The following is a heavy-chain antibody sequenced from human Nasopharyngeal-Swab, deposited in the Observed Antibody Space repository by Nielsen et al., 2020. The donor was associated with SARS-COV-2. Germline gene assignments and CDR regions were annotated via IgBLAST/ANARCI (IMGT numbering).Heavy chain of an antibody. CDR2: ISSNGGST. V-gene: IGHV3-64D*08. CDR3: VFLSFGY. J-gene: IGHJ4*02. Sequence: GGSLRLSCSASGFTFSSYAMHWVRQAPGKGLEYASAISSNGGSTYYADSVKGRFTISRDNSKNTLYLQMSSLRAEDMAVYYCVFLSFGYWGQGTLVTVSS. CDR1: GFTFSSYA. D-gene: IGHD3-16*01.